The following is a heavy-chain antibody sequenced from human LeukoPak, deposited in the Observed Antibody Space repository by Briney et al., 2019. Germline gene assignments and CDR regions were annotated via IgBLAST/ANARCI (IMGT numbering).Heavy chain of an antibody. CDR2: IYYSGST. D-gene: IGHD6-13*01. V-gene: IGHV4-59*01. CDR3: AREEYSSSWYGLNYFDY. Sequence: PSETLSLTCTVSGGSISSYYWSWIRQPPGKGLEWIGYIYYSGSTNYNPSLKSRVTISVDTSKNQFSLKLSSATAADTAVYYCAREEYSSSWYGLNYFDYWGQGTLVTVSS. J-gene: IGHJ4*02. CDR1: GGSISSYY.